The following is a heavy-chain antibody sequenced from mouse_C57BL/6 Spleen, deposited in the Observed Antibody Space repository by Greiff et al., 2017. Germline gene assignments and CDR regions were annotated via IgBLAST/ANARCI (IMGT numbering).Heavy chain of an antibody. Sequence: QVQLQQSGAELARPGASVTLSCKASGYTFTSYGISWVKQRTGQGLEWIGEIYPRSGNTYYNEKFKGKATLTADKSSSTAYMELRSLTSEDSAVYFRARSPSLLRYGDWGQGTTLTVSS. CDR1: GYTFTSYG. V-gene: IGHV1-81*01. D-gene: IGHD1-1*01. CDR3: ARSPSLLRYGD. J-gene: IGHJ2*01. CDR2: IYPRSGNT.